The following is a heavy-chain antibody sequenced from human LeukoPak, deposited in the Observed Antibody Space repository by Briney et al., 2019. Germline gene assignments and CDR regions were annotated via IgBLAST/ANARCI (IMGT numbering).Heavy chain of an antibody. CDR1: GYTFTVYY. Sequence: ASVKVSCKASGYTFTVYYMHWVRQAPAQGLEWIGWINPNSGGTNYTQKFQGRVTMTRDTSINTAYMELSRLTSDDTAVYFCATWGLHFDIWGQGTMVTVAS. V-gene: IGHV1-2*02. CDR2: INPNSGGT. J-gene: IGHJ3*02. D-gene: IGHD3-16*01. CDR3: ATWGLHFDI.